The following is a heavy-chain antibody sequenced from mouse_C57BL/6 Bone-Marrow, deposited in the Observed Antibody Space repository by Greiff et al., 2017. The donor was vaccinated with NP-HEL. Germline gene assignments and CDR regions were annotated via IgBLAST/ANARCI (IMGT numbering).Heavy chain of an antibody. J-gene: IGHJ4*01. D-gene: IGHD2-4*01. CDR1: GFTFNTYA. Sequence: EVMLVESGGGLVQPKGSLKLSCAASGFTFNTYAMHWVRQAPGKGLEWVARIRSKSSNYATYYADSVKDRFTISRDDSQSMLYLQMNNLKTEDTAMYYCVREGDYDVYYYAMDYWGQGTSVTVSS. CDR3: VREGDYDVYYYAMDY. V-gene: IGHV10-3*01. CDR2: IRSKSSNYAT.